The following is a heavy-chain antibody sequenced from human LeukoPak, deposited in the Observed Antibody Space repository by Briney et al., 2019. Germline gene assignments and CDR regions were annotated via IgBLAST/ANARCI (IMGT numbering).Heavy chain of an antibody. CDR2: INSDGSST. Sequence: PGGSLRLSCAASGFTFSSYWMHWVRHAPGKGLVWVSRINSDGSSTSYADSVKGRFTISRDNAKNTLYLQMNSLRAEDTAVYYCARDFYYYYGMDVWGQGTTVTVSS. J-gene: IGHJ6*02. CDR1: GFTFSSYW. CDR3: ARDFYYYYGMDV. V-gene: IGHV3-74*01.